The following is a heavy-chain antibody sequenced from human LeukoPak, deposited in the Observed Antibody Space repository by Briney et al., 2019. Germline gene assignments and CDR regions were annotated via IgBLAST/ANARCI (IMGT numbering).Heavy chain of an antibody. CDR2: IRSKANSYST. D-gene: IGHD3-22*01. CDR1: GFTFSVST. V-gene: IGHV3-73*01. CDR3: TSQIVGGDANY. Sequence: PGGSLRLSCAASGFTFSVSTMHWVRQASGKGLEWVGRIRSKANSYSTAYAASVKGRFTISRGDSKNTAYLQMNSLKTEDTAVYYCTSQIVGGDANYWGQGTLVTVSS. J-gene: IGHJ4*02.